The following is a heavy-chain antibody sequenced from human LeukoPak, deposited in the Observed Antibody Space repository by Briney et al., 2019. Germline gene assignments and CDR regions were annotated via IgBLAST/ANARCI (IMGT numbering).Heavy chain of an antibody. CDR3: AMGIAAAGFDY. CDR2: ISSSSSYI. J-gene: IGHJ4*02. CDR1: GFTFSSYS. Sequence: GGSLRLSCAASGFTFSSYSMDWVRQAPGKGLEWVSSISSSSSYIYYADSVKGRFTISRDNAKNSLYLQMNSLRAEDTAVYYCAMGIAAAGFDYWGQGTLVTVSS. D-gene: IGHD6-13*01. V-gene: IGHV3-21*01.